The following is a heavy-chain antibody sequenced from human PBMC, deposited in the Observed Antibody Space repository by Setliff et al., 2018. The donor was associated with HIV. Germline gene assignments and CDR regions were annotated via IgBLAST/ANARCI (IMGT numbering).Heavy chain of an antibody. V-gene: IGHV4-59*08. CDR2: MYYTGST. Sequence: PSETLSLTCTVSGGSISSYYWNWIRQPPGKGLEWIGHMYYTGSTRYNPSLKSRLTMSIDKSKNQVSLELSSVTAADTAVYYCGRTMTYYYLCMDVWGNGTTVTVSS. CDR1: GGSISSYY. CDR3: GRTMTYYYLCMDV. J-gene: IGHJ6*03.